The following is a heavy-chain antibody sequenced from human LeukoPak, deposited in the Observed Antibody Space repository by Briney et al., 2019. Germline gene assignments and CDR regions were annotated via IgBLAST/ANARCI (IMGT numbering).Heavy chain of an antibody. V-gene: IGHV3-11*01. D-gene: IGHD3-3*01. Sequence: GGSLRLLCAASGFTFSDHYMSWIRQAPGKGVEGVSYISHTGTTTMYGDSVHARFTVSSDNANNLLFLQMNSLRAEDTAVYFCVRTARLIDYWGQGTLVTVSS. CDR2: ISHTGTTT. CDR3: VRTARLIDY. CDR1: GFTFSDHY. J-gene: IGHJ4*02.